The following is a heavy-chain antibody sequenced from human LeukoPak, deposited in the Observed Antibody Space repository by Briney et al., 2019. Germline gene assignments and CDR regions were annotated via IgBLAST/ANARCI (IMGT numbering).Heavy chain of an antibody. D-gene: IGHD2-2*01. V-gene: IGHV1-69*02. Sequence: GASVKVSCKASGGTFSSYTISWVRQAPGQGLEWMGRIIPILGIANYAQKFQGRVTITADKSTSTAYMELSSLSSEDTAVYYCASLLGYCSSTSCAYGMDVWGQGTTVTVSS. CDR2: IIPILGIA. J-gene: IGHJ6*02. CDR3: ASLLGYCSSTSCAYGMDV. CDR1: GGTFSSYT.